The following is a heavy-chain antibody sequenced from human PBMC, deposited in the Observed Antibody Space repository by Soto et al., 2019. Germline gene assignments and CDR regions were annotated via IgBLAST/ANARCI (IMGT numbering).Heavy chain of an antibody. V-gene: IGHV4-59*01. CDR3: AGHRWLTAFEI. CDR2: IYYTGST. D-gene: IGHD3-10*01. CDR1: GGSIRSYY. J-gene: IGHJ3*02. Sequence: QVQLQESGPGLVKPSETLSLTCTVSGGSIRSYYWSWIRQPPGKGLEWIGYIYYTGSTNYNPSPKSRVTISVDTSKNQFSLKLTSVTAADTAVYYCAGHRWLTAFEIWGQGTLVTVSS.